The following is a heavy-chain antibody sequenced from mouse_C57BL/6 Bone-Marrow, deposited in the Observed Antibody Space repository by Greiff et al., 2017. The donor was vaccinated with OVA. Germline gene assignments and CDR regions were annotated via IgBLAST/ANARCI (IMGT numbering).Heavy chain of an antibody. CDR3: VRQGGGWVLPYARDY. Sequence: EVNLVESGGGLVQPKGSLKLSCAASGFSFNTYAMNWVRQAPGKGLEWVARIRSKSNNYATYYADSVKDRFTISRDDSESMLYLQMNNWKSEDTAMYDCVRQGGGWVLPYARDYWGQGTSVTVSA. D-gene: IGHD1-1*02. CDR2: IRSKSNNYAT. J-gene: IGHJ4*01. V-gene: IGHV10-1*01. CDR1: GFSFNTYA.